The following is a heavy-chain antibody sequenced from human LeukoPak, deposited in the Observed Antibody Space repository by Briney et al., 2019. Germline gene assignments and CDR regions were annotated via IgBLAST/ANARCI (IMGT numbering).Heavy chain of an antibody. J-gene: IGHJ6*01. CDR2: ISYDGSNK. CDR3: AKERRITMVREVSRGYYYYYGMDV. Sequence: PGRSLRLSCAASGFTFSSYGVHWVRQAPGKGLEWVAVISYDGSNKYYADSVKGRFTISRDNSKNTLYLQMNSLRAEDTAVYYCAKERRITMVREVSRGYYYYYGMDVWGQGTTVTVSS. V-gene: IGHV3-30*18. CDR1: GFTFSSYG. D-gene: IGHD3-10*01.